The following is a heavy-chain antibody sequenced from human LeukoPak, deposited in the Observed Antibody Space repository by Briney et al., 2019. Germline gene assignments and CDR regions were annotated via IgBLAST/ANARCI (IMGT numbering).Heavy chain of an antibody. Sequence: ASVKVSCKASGYTFTGYYMHWVRQAPGQGLEWMGWINPNSGGTNYAQKFQGRVTMTRDTSISTAYMELSRLRSDDTAVYYCARSPRLDIVVVPAAKLYYYMDVWGKGTTVTVSS. V-gene: IGHV1-2*02. J-gene: IGHJ6*03. CDR2: INPNSGGT. CDR3: ARSPRLDIVVVPAAKLYYYMDV. D-gene: IGHD2-2*03. CDR1: GYTFTGYY.